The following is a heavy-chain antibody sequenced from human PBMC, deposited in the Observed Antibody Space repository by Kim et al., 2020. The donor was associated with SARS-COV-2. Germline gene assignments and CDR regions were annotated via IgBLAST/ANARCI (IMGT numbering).Heavy chain of an antibody. CDR3: ARHRPDYYDSSGYDDAFDI. V-gene: IGHV4-39*01. Sequence: SETLSLTCTVSGGSISSSSYYWGWIRQPPGKGLEWIGSIYYSGSTYYNPSLKSRVTISVDTSKNQFSLKLSSVTAADTAVYYCARHRPDYYDSSGYDDAFDIWGQGTMVTVSS. J-gene: IGHJ3*02. D-gene: IGHD3-22*01. CDR2: IYYSGST. CDR1: GGSISSSSYY.